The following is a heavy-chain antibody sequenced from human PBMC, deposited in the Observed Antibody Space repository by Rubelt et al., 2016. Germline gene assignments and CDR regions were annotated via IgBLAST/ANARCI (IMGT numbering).Heavy chain of an antibody. CDR3: ARNWGFDY. CDR2: IYSGGST. CDR1: GFTVSSNY. Sequence: EVQLVESGGGSVQPGGSLRLSCAASGFTVSSNYMSWVRQAPGKGLEWVSVIYSGGSTYYADSVKGRFTTSRGNSKNTLYLKMNSLRAEATAVYYCARNWGFDYWGQGTLVTVSS. J-gene: IGHJ4*02. D-gene: IGHD7-27*01. V-gene: IGHV3-66*01.